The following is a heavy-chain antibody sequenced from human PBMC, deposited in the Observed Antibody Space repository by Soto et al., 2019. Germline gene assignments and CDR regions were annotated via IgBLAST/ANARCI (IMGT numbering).Heavy chain of an antibody. D-gene: IGHD3-10*01. Sequence: SETLSLTCSVSGGSINSYWWSWIRRPAGKGLEWIGRVYSSGTTDYNPSLNSRATMSVETSKNRFSLKLSSVSAADTAVYYCARDLASFAYGEGYWGQGIQVTVSS. CDR1: GGSINSYW. J-gene: IGHJ4*02. V-gene: IGHV4-4*07. CDR2: VYSSGTT. CDR3: ARDLASFAYGEGY.